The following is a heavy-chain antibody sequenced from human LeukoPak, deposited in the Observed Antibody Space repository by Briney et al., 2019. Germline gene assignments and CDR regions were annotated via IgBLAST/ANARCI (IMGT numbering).Heavy chain of an antibody. J-gene: IGHJ4*02. CDR3: AREYYDSTAYNQEAIDY. CDR1: GYTFTDYY. CDR2: INPNSGGT. Sequence: ASVKVSCKASGYTFTDYYMHWVRQAPGQGLEWLGWINPNSGGTNYAQKFQGRVTMTRDTSISTAYMELSRLRSDDTAVYYCAREYYDSTAYNQEAIDYWGQGTLVTVSS. D-gene: IGHD3-22*01. V-gene: IGHV1-2*02.